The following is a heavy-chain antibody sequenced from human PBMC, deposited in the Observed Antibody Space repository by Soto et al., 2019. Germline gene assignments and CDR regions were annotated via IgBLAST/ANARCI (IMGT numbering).Heavy chain of an antibody. CDR3: ARDPGEVAATPFDY. CDR1: GGSFSGYY. V-gene: IGHV4-34*01. Sequence: QVQLQQWGAGLLKPSETLSLTCAVYGGSFSGYYWSWIRQPPGKGLEWIGEINHSGSTNYNPSLKSRVTISVDTSKNQFSLKLSSVTAADTAVYYCARDPGEVAATPFDYWGQGTLVTVSS. D-gene: IGHD2-15*01. J-gene: IGHJ4*02. CDR2: INHSGST.